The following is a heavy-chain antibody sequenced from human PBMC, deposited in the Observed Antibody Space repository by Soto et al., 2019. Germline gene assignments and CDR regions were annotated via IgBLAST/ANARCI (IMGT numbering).Heavy chain of an antibody. J-gene: IGHJ4*02. D-gene: IGHD2-8*01. CDR1: GYSFSNYW. V-gene: IGHV5-51*01. CDR3: ARHQWFDY. CDR2: IYPGDSDI. Sequence: LGESLKISCKGSGYSFSNYWIAWVRQMPGKGLEWMGIIYPGDSDIRYSPSFQGQVTISADKSINTAYLQWSSLKASDTAMYYCARHQWFDYWGQGTLVTVSS.